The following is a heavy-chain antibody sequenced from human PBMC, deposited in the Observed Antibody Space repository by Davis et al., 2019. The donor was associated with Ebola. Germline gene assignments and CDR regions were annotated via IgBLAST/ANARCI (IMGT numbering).Heavy chain of an antibody. CDR1: GGSISNDY. Sequence: SETLSLTCTVSGGSISNDYWNWIRQPPGKGLEWIGYIYYSGSTYYNPSLKSRVTISVDTSKNQFSLKLSSVTAADTAVYYCARERKWGYCSSTSCNDYWGQGTLVTVSS. V-gene: IGHV4-30-4*08. J-gene: IGHJ4*02. D-gene: IGHD2-2*01. CDR2: IYYSGST. CDR3: ARERKWGYCSSTSCNDY.